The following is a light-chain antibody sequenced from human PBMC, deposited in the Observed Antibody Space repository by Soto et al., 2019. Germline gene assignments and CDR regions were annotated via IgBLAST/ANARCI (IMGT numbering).Light chain of an antibody. CDR1: QSVLYTSNNKNY. Sequence: DIVMTQSPGSLAVSLGERATINCKSSQSVLYTSNNKNYLAWYQQKTGQPPKLLIYWSSARESGVPDRFSVRGSGTEFNLTISSLQAEDVAVYYCQQYYGSPYTFGQATKLEIK. J-gene: IGKJ2*01. CDR2: WSS. V-gene: IGKV4-1*01. CDR3: QQYYGSPYT.